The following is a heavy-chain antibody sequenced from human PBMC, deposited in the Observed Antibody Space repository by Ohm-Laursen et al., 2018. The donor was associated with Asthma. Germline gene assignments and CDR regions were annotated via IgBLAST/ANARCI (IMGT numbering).Heavy chain of an antibody. V-gene: IGHV3-23*01. J-gene: IGHJ4*02. CDR3: AKDSSEVVAADEY. CDR1: GFSLTRYA. Sequence: SLRLSCAAFGFSLTRYAMSWVRQAPGKGLKWVSGISGRGDSTYYADSVKGRFTISRDNPRNTLYLQMNSLRAEDTAVYYCAKDSSEVVAADEYWGQGTLVTVSS. D-gene: IGHD2-15*01. CDR2: ISGRGDST.